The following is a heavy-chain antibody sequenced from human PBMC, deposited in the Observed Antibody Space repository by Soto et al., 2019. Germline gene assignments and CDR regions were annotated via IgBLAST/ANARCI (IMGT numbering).Heavy chain of an antibody. CDR2: TYYSGST. J-gene: IGHJ4*02. CDR1: GGSISSSSYY. V-gene: IGHV4-39*01. Sequence: PSETLSLTCTVSGGSISSSSYYWGWIRQPPGKGLEWIGSTYYSGSTYYNPSLKSRVTISVDTSKNQFSLKLSSVTAADTAVYYCARRVVTAILDYWGQGTLVTVSS. D-gene: IGHD2-21*02. CDR3: ARRVVTAILDY.